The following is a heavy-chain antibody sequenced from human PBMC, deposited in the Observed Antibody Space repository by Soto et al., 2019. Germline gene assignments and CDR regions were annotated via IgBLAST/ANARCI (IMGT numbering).Heavy chain of an antibody. J-gene: IGHJ3*02. CDR2: IYYSGST. CDR1: GGSISSGDYY. V-gene: IGHV4-30-4*01. D-gene: IGHD4-17*01. CDR3: ARLYGGNDFDI. Sequence: QVQLQESGPGLVKPSQTLSLTCTVSGGSISSGDYYWSWIRQPPGKGLEWIGYIYYSGSTYYNPSLISRVTISVDTSKTQGSLQLSSVTAADTAVYYCARLYGGNDFDIWGQGTMVTVSS.